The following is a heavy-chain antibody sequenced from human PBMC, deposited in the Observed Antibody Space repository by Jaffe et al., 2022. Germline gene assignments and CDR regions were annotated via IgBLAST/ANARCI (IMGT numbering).Heavy chain of an antibody. Sequence: QVQLVQSGAEVKKPGASVKVSCKASGYTFTSYGISWVRQAPGQGLEWMGWISAYNGNTNYAQKLQGRVTMTTDTSTSTAYMELRSLRSDDTAVYYCARVGERITIFGVVIIPADYWGQGTLVTVSS. CDR1: GYTFTSYG. V-gene: IGHV1-18*01. J-gene: IGHJ4*02. CDR2: ISAYNGNT. D-gene: IGHD3-3*01. CDR3: ARVGERITIFGVVIIPADY.